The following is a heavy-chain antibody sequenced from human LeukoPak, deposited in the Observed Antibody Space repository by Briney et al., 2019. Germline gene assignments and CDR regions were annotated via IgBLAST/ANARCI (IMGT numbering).Heavy chain of an antibody. D-gene: IGHD2-15*01. CDR2: ISYDGSNK. Sequence: PGGSLRLSCAASGFTFSSYAMHWVRQAPGKGLEWVAVISYDGSNKYYADSVKGRFTISRDNSKSTLYLQMNSLRAEDTAVYYCARDGSGWGYCSGGSCYGMGYYYYGMDVWGQGTTVTVSS. CDR1: GFTFSSYA. V-gene: IGHV3-30-3*01. J-gene: IGHJ6*02. CDR3: ARDGSGWGYCSGGSCYGMGYYYYGMDV.